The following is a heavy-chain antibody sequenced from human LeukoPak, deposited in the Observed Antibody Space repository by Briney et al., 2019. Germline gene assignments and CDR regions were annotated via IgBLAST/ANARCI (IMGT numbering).Heavy chain of an antibody. D-gene: IGHD3-22*01. CDR3: AKDRPYYYDSSGSRGGFDP. V-gene: IGHV3-30*18. Sequence: GGSLRLSCAASGFTFSSYGMPWVRQAPGKGLEWVAVISYDGSNKYYADSVKGRFTISRDNSKNTLYLQMNSLRAEDTAVYYCAKDRPYYYDSSGSRGGFDPWGQGTLVTVSS. CDR1: GFTFSSYG. J-gene: IGHJ5*02. CDR2: ISYDGSNK.